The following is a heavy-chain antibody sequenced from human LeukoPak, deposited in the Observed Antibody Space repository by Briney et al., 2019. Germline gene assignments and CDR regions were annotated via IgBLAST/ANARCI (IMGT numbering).Heavy chain of an antibody. CDR2: IDSGGST. D-gene: IGHD6-13*01. CDR3: ARGISSWRNYFDY. Sequence: GGSQRLSCAASGFTVSSNYMSWVRQAPGKGLEWVSVIDSGGSTYYADSVKGRFTISRDNSKNTLYLQMNSLRAEDTAVYYCARGISSWRNYFDYWGQGTLVTVSS. CDR1: GFTVSSNY. J-gene: IGHJ4*02. V-gene: IGHV3-53*01.